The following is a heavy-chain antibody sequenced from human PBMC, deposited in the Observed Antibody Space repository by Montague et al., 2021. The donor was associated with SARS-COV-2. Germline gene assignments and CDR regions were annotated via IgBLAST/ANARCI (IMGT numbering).Heavy chain of an antibody. Sequence: SETLSPTCTVSGSSVRSDYYWAWIRQSPGKGLEWIGSSSHKGITDYSPSLRSRVTLSVDTSKNQISLKLTSVAAADTAVYYCARYSPLGFESPDTFDIWGRGTTVTVSS. CDR3: ARYSPLGFESPDTFDI. CDR2: SSHKGIT. D-gene: IGHD3-9*01. J-gene: IGHJ3*02. CDR1: GSSVRSDYY. V-gene: IGHV4-38-2*02.